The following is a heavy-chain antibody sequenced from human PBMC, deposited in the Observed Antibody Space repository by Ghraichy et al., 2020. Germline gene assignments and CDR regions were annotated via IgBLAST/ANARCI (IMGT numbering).Heavy chain of an antibody. CDR3: ARDRRVMGIGVRPGWFDP. CDR2: INTYKGTT. CDR1: GYTFTSHG. J-gene: IGHJ5*02. V-gene: IGHV1-18*04. Sequence: KVSCKASGYTFTSHGINWVRQAPGQGLEWMGWINTYKGTTYNSEKIQDRVTMTADISTNTVYLELGSLRSADTAVYYCARDRRVMGIGVRPGWFDPWGQGTLVTVSS. D-gene: IGHD6-6*01.